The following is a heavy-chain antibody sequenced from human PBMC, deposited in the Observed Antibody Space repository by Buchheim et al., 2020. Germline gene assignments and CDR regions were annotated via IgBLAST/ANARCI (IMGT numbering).Heavy chain of an antibody. CDR2: IWYDGSNK. J-gene: IGHJ6*02. CDR3: ARAGGYLLNYYYYYGMDV. Sequence: QVQLVESGGGVVQPGRSLRLSCAASGFTFSSYGMHWVRQAPGKGLEWVAVIWYDGSNKYYAYSVKGRFTISRDNSKNTLSLQMNSLRAEDTAVYYCARAGGYLLNYYYYYGMDVWGQGTT. CDR1: GFTFSSYG. D-gene: IGHD5-12*01. V-gene: IGHV3-33*01.